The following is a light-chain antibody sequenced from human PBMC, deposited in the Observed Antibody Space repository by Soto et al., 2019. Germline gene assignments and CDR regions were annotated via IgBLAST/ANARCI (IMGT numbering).Light chain of an antibody. CDR3: QQYIYWPWT. J-gene: IGKJ1*01. V-gene: IGKV3-15*01. CDR2: GAS. CDR1: QSVSGT. Sequence: EIVMTQSPATLSVSPGERATLSCRASQSVSGTLAWYQQKPGQAPRLLIYGASTRATGIPARFSGSGSGTEFTLTISSLKYEDFAVYYCQQYIYWPWTFGQGTKVDIK.